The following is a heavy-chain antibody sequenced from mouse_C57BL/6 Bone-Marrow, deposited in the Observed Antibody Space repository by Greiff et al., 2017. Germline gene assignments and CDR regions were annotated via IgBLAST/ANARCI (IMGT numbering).Heavy chain of an antibody. CDR2: INPYNGDT. Sequence: EVQLQQSGPELVKPGDSVKISCKASGYSFTGYFMNWVMQSHGKSLEWIGRINPYNGDTFYNQKFKGKATLTVDKSSSTAYMQLSSLTSEDSAVYYCAINRGFAYWGQGTLVTVSA. D-gene: IGHD2-14*01. CDR1: GYSFTGYF. CDR3: AINRGFAY. J-gene: IGHJ3*01. V-gene: IGHV1-20*01.